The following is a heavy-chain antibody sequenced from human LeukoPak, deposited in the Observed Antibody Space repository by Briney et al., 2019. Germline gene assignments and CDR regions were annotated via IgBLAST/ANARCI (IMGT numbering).Heavy chain of an antibody. CDR3: ARGDIVVVPAASNWFDP. Sequence: ASVKVSCKSSGYTFTSYNINGVRQPSGQGLEWMGWMNPNSGNTGYAQKFQGRVTMTRNTAISTAYMELSSLRSEDTAVYYCARGDIVVVPAASNWFDPWGQGTLVTVSS. V-gene: IGHV1-8*01. J-gene: IGHJ5*02. CDR2: MNPNSGNT. CDR1: GYTFTSYN. D-gene: IGHD2-2*01.